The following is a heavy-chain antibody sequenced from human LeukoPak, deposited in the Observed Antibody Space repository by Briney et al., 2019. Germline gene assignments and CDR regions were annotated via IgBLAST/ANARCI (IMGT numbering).Heavy chain of an antibody. Sequence: GASVKVSCKVSGYTLTELSMHWVRQAPGKGLEWMGGFDPEDGETIYAQKFQGRVTMTRDTSTSTVYMELSSLRSEDTAVYYCARRRGQYMASFRYFDYWGQGTLVTVSS. J-gene: IGHJ4*02. V-gene: IGHV1-24*01. CDR1: GYTLTELS. CDR3: ARRRGQYMASFRYFDY. CDR2: FDPEDGET. D-gene: IGHD5-24*01.